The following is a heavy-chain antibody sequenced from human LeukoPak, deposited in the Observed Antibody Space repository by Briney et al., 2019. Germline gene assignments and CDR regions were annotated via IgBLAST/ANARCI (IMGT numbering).Heavy chain of an antibody. CDR3: AMRDGYNITFDY. J-gene: IGHJ4*02. CDR1: GFTFSSYA. V-gene: IGHV4-34*08. D-gene: IGHD5-24*01. CDR2: INHSGST. Sequence: PGGSLRLSCAASGFTFSSYAMGWIRQPPGKGLEWIGEINHSGSTNYNPSLKSRVTISVDTSKNQFSLKLSSVTAADTAVYYCAMRDGYNITFDYWGQGTLVTVSS.